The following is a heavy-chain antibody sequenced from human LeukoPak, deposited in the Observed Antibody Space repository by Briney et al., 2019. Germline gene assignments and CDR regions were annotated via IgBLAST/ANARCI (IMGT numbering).Heavy chain of an antibody. CDR3: ARGTSSYFDY. CDR1: GFTLTKYG. J-gene: IGHJ4*02. V-gene: IGHV3-30-3*01. Sequence: GGSLRLSCAASGFTLTKYGMHWVRQTPGKGLDWVAVISYDGSSKYYADSVKGRFTISKDNSKNTLYLQMNSLRAEDTAVYYCARGTSSYFDYWGQGTLVTVSS. D-gene: IGHD2-2*01. CDR2: ISYDGSSK.